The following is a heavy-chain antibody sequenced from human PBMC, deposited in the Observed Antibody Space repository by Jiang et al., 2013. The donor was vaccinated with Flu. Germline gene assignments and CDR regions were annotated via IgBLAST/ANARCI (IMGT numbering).Heavy chain of an antibody. V-gene: IGHV4-39*01. J-gene: IGHJ6*02. CDR3: ARLGTVAGDYYGMDV. CDR1: GGSISSSSYY. D-gene: IGHD2-15*01. Sequence: LLKPSETLSLTCTVSGGSISSSSYYWGWIRQPPGKGLEWIGSIYYSGSTYYNPSLKSRVTISVDTSKNQFSLKLSSVTAADTAVYYCARLGTVAGDYYGMDVWGQGTTVTVSS. CDR2: IYYSGST.